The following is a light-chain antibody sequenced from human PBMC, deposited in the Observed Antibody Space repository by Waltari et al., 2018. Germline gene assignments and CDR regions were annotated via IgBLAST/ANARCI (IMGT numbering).Light chain of an antibody. CDR3: GSYSSSRTLWV. J-gene: IGLJ3*02. CDR1: SSDAGTYDY. CDR2: DVT. Sequence: QSALTQPASVSGSPGQSITISCTGPSSDAGTYDYVSWYQQHPGNAPNLVIYDVTNRPSGVSSRFSGSKSGDTASLTISGLQAEDEADYYCGSYSSSRTLWVFGGGTKLTVL. V-gene: IGLV2-14*03.